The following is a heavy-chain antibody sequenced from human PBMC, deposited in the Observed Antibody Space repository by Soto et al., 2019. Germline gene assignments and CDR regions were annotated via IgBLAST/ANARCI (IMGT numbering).Heavy chain of an antibody. Sequence: QVQLQESGPGLVKPSQTLSLTCTVSGGSISSGDYYWSWIRQPPGKGLEWIGYIYYSGSTYYNPSLKRRVTISVDPSKNQFSLKLSSVTAADTAVYYCARVPPPAMVPNFDYWGQGTLVTVSS. CDR2: IYYSGST. CDR3: ARVPPPAMVPNFDY. D-gene: IGHD5-18*01. CDR1: GGSISSGDYY. V-gene: IGHV4-30-4*01. J-gene: IGHJ4*02.